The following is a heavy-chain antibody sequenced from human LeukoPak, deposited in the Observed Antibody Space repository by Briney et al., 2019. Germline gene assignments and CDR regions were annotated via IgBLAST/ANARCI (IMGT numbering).Heavy chain of an antibody. CDR1: GFTFNTYG. V-gene: IGHV3-30*02. Sequence: PPGGSLRLSCAASGFTFNTYGMHWVCQAPGKGLGWVAFIRYDGSSKYYADSVKGRFTISRDNSKNTLYLQMNSLRAEDTAVYYCAAELGDDYSNSELDYWGQGTLVTVSS. D-gene: IGHD4-11*01. J-gene: IGHJ4*02. CDR2: IRYDGSSK. CDR3: AAELGDDYSNSELDY.